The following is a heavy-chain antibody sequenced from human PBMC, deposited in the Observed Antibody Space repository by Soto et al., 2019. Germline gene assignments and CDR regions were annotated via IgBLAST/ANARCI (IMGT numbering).Heavy chain of an antibody. D-gene: IGHD6-13*01. Sequence: QVQLQQWGAGLLKPSETLSLTCAVYGGSFSGYYWSWVRQPPGKGLEWIAEIHHSGSTNYNPSLKSRVTISVDMSKNQFSLKLSSVTAADTAVYYCARGAAVAAAGIDYWGQGTLVTVSS. CDR1: GGSFSGYY. J-gene: IGHJ4*02. CDR3: ARGAAVAAAGIDY. V-gene: IGHV4-34*01. CDR2: IHHSGST.